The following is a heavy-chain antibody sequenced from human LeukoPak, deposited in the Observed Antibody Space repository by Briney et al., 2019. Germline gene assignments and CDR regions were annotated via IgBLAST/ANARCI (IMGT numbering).Heavy chain of an antibody. J-gene: IGHJ1*01. D-gene: IGHD6-13*01. CDR3: ARVYSSSWYTSEYFQH. V-gene: IGHV4-34*01. CDR1: GGSFSGYY. Sequence: SETLSLTCAVCGGSFSGYYWSWIRQPPGNGLEWIGEINHSGSTNYNPSLKSRVTISVDTSKNQFSLKLSSVTAADTAVYYCARVYSSSWYTSEYFQHWGQGTLVTVSS. CDR2: INHSGST.